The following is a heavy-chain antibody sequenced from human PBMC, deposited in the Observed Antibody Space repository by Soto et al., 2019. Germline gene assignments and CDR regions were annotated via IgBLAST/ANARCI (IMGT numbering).Heavy chain of an antibody. CDR3: ARVRQGCSANNCYFDP. Sequence: QVHLQESGPGLVAPSGTLSLTCTLSGGSVRAPDWWNWVRQSPDQGLEWIAEVHISGHSNYNPSLRSRVSVSIDSSKNPFYLNLNSVTAADTAIYDCARVRQGCSANNCYFDPWGQGTQVTISS. D-gene: IGHD1-1*01. CDR1: GGSVRAPDW. V-gene: IGHV4-4*02. J-gene: IGHJ5*01. CDR2: VHISGHS.